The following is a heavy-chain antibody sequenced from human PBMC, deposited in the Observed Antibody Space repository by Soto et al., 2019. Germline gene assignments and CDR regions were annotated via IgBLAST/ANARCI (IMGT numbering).Heavy chain of an antibody. D-gene: IGHD3-10*01. CDR3: ACNKGYGSGVL. V-gene: IGHV1-69*02. CDR2: IIPILGIA. CDR1: GGTFSSYT. Sequence: QVQLVQSGAEVKKPGSSVKVSCKASGGTFSSYTISWVRQAPGQGLEWMGRIIPILGIANYAQKFQGRVTITADRSTSTAYMELSSLRSEDTAVYYWACNKGYGSGVLWGQGTLVTVSS. J-gene: IGHJ4*02.